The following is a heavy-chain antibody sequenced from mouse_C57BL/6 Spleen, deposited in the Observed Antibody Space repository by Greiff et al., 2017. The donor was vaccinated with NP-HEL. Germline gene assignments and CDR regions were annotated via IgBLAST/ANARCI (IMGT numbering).Heavy chain of an antibody. J-gene: IGHJ1*03. V-gene: IGHV1-72*01. CDR3: ARDYGSSYVDRYFDV. CDR1: GYTFTSYW. Sequence: VQLQQPGAELVKPGASVKLSCKASGYTFTSYWMHWVQQRPGRGLEWIGRIDPNSGGTKYTEKFKSKATLTVDKPTSTAYMQLSSLTSEDSAVYYGARDYGSSYVDRYFDVWGTGTTVTVSS. CDR2: IDPNSGGT. D-gene: IGHD1-1*01.